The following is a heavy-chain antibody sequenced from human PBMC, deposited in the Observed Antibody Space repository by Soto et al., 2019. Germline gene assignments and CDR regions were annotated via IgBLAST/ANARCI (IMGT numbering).Heavy chain of an antibody. CDR1: GYTFTSYD. D-gene: IGHD6-13*01. CDR3: ARDGIAAAGTYLH. J-gene: IGHJ4*02. Sequence: ASVKVSCKASGYTFTSYDINWVLQATGQGLEWMGWMNPNSGNTGYAQKFQGRVTMTRNTSISTAYMELSSLRSEDTAVYYCARDGIAAAGTYLHWGQGTLVTVSS. V-gene: IGHV1-8*01. CDR2: MNPNSGNT.